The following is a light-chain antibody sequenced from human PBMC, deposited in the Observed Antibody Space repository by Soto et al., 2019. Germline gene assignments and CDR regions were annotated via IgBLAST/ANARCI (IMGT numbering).Light chain of an antibody. CDR3: QAWDSSTAV. Sequence: SYELTQPPSVSVSPGQTASITCSGDKLGDKYACWYQQKPGQSPVLVIYQDSKRPSGIPERFSGSNSGNTATLTISGTQAMXEADYYCQAWDSSTAVFGGGTKLTVL. V-gene: IGLV3-1*01. J-gene: IGLJ2*01. CDR2: QDS. CDR1: KLGDKY.